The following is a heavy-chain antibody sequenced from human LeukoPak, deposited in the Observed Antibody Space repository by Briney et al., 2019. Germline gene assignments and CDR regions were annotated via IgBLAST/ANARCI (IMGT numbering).Heavy chain of an antibody. Sequence: PGGSLRLSCAASGFTFSSHWMSWVRQAPGKGLGWVANIKQEGSEKYYVDSVKGRFTISRDNAKNSLYLQMNSLRAEDTAVYYCARSVDTAMAYYYYYMDVWGKGTTVTVSS. D-gene: IGHD5-18*01. J-gene: IGHJ6*03. CDR3: ARSVDTAMAYYYYYMDV. CDR1: GFTFSSHW. V-gene: IGHV3-7*01. CDR2: IKQEGSEK.